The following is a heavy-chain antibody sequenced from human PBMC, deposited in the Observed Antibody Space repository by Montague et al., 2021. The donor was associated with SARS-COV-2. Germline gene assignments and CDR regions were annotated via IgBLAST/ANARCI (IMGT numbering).Heavy chain of an antibody. J-gene: IGHJ4*02. CDR1: GGSISSSSYY. CDR2: IFYSGST. V-gene: IGHV4-39*01. D-gene: IGHD3-10*01. CDR3: ASMVRAQVYYFDY. Sequence: SETLSLTRTVSGGSISSSSYYWGWIRQPPGKGLEWIGSIFYSGSTDYNPSLKSRVTISVDTSKNQFSLKLSSVTAADTAVYYCASMVRAQVYYFDYWGRGTLVTVSS.